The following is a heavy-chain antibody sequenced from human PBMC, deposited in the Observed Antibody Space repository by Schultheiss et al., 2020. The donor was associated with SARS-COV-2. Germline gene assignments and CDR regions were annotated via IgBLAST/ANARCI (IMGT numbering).Heavy chain of an antibody. CDR1: GFTFSSYA. CDR2: IGTAGDT. D-gene: IGHD3-22*01. Sequence: GESLKISCAASGFTFSSYAMHWVRQATGKGLEWVSAIGTAGDTYYPDSVKGRFTISRDNAKNSLYLQMNSLRAEDTAVYYCVKSFGSGYYSADYWGQGTLVTVSS. J-gene: IGHJ4*02. V-gene: IGHV3-13*01. CDR3: VKSFGSGYYSADY.